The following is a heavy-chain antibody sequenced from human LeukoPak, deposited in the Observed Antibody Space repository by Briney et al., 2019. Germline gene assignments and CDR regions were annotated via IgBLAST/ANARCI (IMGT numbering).Heavy chain of an antibody. CDR1: GGSFSGYY. CDR2: INHSGST. Sequence: SETLSLTCAVYGGSFSGYYWSWIRQPPGKGLEWIGEINHSGSTNYNPSLKSRVTISVDTSKNQFSLKLSSVTAADTAVYYCARSYGSGVLRHAYDMWGQGTMVTVSS. V-gene: IGHV4-34*01. D-gene: IGHD3-10*01. J-gene: IGHJ3*02. CDR3: ARSYGSGVLRHAYDM.